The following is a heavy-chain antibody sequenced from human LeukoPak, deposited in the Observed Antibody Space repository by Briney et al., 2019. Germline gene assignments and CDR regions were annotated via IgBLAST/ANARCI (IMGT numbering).Heavy chain of an antibody. D-gene: IGHD2-2*01. CDR1: GYSFTSYW. CDR3: ARHPNCSSTSCYLYNWFDP. CDR2: IDPSDSYT. V-gene: IGHV5-10-1*01. Sequence: GESLRISCKGSGYSFTSYWISWVRQMPGKGLEWMGRIDPSDSYTNYSPSFQGHVTISADKSISTAYLQWSSLKASDTAMYYCARHPNCSSTSCYLYNWFDPWGQGTLVTVSS. J-gene: IGHJ5*02.